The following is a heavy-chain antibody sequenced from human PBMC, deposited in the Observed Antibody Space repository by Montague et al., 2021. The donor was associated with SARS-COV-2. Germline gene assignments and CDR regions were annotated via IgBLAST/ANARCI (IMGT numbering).Heavy chain of an antibody. Sequence: SETLSLTCTVSGGSISSSSYYWGWIRQPPGKGLEWIGGIYYSGSTYYNPSLKSRVTVSVDTSKNQFSLKLSSVTAADTAVYYCARDYGDYGSGYYYGMDVWGQGTTVTVSS. CDR3: ARDYGDYGSGYYYGMDV. D-gene: IGHD4-17*01. CDR1: GGSISSSSYY. J-gene: IGHJ6*02. CDR2: IYYSGST. V-gene: IGHV4-39*07.